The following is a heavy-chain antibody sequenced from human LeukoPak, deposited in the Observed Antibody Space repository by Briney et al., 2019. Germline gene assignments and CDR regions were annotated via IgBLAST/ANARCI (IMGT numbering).Heavy chain of an antibody. V-gene: IGHV4-4*07. Sequence: KPSETLSLTCTVSGGSSNNYYWSWIRQSAGKGLEWIGRICTSGSTNYNPSLKSRVSMSVDTSKNQFSLRLRSVTAADTAVYYCARESGYYYDTSGYTFDYWGQGILVTVSS. J-gene: IGHJ4*02. CDR2: ICTSGST. CDR3: ARESGYYYDTSGYTFDY. CDR1: GGSSNNYY. D-gene: IGHD3-22*01.